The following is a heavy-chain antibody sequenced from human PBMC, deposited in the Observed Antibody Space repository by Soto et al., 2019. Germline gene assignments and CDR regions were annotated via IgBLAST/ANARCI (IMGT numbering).Heavy chain of an antibody. J-gene: IGHJ4*02. V-gene: IGHV3-23*01. CDR2: ISGSGGST. Sequence: PGGSLRLSCAASGFTFSSYAMSWVRQAPGKGLEWVSAISGSGGSTYYADSVKGRFTICRDNSKNTLYLQMNSLRAEDTAVYYCAKHTYCSGSRLSYDYCCQRTRFTVPT. CDR1: GFTFSSYA. CDR3: AKHTYCSGSRLSYDY. D-gene: IGHD3-10*01.